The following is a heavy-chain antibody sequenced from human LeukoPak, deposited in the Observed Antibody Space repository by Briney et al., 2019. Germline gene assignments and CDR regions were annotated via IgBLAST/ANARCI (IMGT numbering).Heavy chain of an antibody. CDR1: GFTFSSYG. V-gene: IGHV3-33*01. J-gene: IGHJ5*02. CDR3: ARDQIPKFDP. CDR2: IWYDGSNK. D-gene: IGHD2-2*01. Sequence: PGGSLRLSCAASGFTFSSYGMHWVRQAPGKGLEWVAVIWYDGSNKYYADSVKGRFTISRDNSKNTLYLQMNSLRAEDTAVYCCARDQIPKFDPWGQGTLVTVSS.